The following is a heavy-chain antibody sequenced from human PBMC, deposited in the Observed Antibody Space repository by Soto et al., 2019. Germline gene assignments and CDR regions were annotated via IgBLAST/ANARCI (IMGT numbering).Heavy chain of an antibody. J-gene: IGHJ5*02. CDR2: INHSGST. V-gene: IGHV4-34*01. Sequence: QVQLQQWGAGLLKPSETLSLTCAVYGGSFSGYYWSWIRQPPGKGLEWIGEINHSGSTNYNPSLKSRVTISVDTSKNQFSLTLSSVTAADTAVYYCARDDSSGYYRFDPWVQGTLVTVSS. CDR1: GGSFSGYY. CDR3: ARDDSSGYYRFDP. D-gene: IGHD3-22*01.